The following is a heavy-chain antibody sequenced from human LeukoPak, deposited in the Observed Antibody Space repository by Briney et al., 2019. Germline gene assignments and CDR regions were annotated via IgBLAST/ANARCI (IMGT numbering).Heavy chain of an antibody. J-gene: IGHJ4*02. CDR2: ISTDGSST. V-gene: IGHV3-74*01. Sequence: LTGGSLRLSCAASGFTFSSYWMHWVRQAPGKGLVWVSRISTDGSSTSYADSVKGRFTISRDNAKNTLYLQMNSLRAEDTAFYYCAINGGGDSGYGNFDYWGQGTLVTVSS. CDR1: GFTFSSYW. CDR3: AINGGGDSGYGNFDY. D-gene: IGHD5-12*01.